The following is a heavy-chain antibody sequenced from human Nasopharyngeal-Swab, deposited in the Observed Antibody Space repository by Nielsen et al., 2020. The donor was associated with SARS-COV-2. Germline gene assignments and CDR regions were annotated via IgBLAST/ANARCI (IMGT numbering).Heavy chain of an antibody. J-gene: IGHJ4*02. CDR3: ARYYYDSSGYPNFDY. Sequence: SETLSLTCTVSGGSISSYYWSWIRQPPGKGLEWLWYIYSSGSTNYNPSLKSRVTISVDTSKNQFSLKLSSVTAADTAVYYCARYYYDSSGYPNFDYWGQG. CDR2: IYSSGST. CDR1: GGSISSYY. D-gene: IGHD3-22*01. V-gene: IGHV4-59*08.